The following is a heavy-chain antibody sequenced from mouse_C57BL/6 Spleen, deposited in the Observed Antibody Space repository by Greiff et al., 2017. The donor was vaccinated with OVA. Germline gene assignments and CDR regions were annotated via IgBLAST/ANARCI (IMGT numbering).Heavy chain of an antibody. J-gene: IGHJ2*01. CDR2: IYPRSGNT. V-gene: IGHV1-81*01. CDR1: GYTFTSYG. Sequence: QVQLQQSGAELARPGASVKLSCKASGYTFTSYGISWVKQRTGQGLEWIGEIYPRSGNTYYNEKFKGKATLTADKSSSTAYMELRSLTSEDSAVYYCARDYYYGSGYWGQGTTLTVSS. CDR3: ARDYYYGSGY. D-gene: IGHD1-1*01.